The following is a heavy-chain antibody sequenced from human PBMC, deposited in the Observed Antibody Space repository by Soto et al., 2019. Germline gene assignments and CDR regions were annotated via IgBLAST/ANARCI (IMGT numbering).Heavy chain of an antibody. CDR1: GASLSAYS. CDR2: TYHSGTT. V-gene: IGHV4-59*01. D-gene: IGHD5-12*01. Sequence: PSETLSLTCTVSGASLSAYSWAWIRQPPGKALEWVGFTYHSGTTYYNPSLKSRVTISIDTSNNQFSLRVTSVSAADTAVYFCGGEDRGYDFHYYYNRDVGGKGTTVTVSS. J-gene: IGHJ6*03. CDR3: GGEDRGYDFHYYYNRDV.